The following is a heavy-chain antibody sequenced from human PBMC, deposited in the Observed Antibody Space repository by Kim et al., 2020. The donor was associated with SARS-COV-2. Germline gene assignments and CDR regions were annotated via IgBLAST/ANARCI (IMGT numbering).Heavy chain of an antibody. J-gene: IGHJ3*02. CDR3: ARVTCSSTSCSKRGAFDI. Sequence: SETLSLTCTVYGGSISSFYWNWIRQPPGKGLEYIGYIYPSGNTNYNASLKSRVTMSVDTSKNQFSLTLSSVTAADTAVYYCARVTCSSTSCSKRGAFDIWGQGTIVTVSS. D-gene: IGHD2-2*01. CDR2: IYPSGNT. CDR1: GGSISSFY. V-gene: IGHV4-59*13.